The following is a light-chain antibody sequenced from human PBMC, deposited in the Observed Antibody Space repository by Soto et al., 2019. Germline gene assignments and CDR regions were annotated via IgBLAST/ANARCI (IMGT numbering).Light chain of an antibody. Sequence: EIVLTQSPATLSLSPGERATLSCRASQSVDSYLAWYQQKPGQAPRLLIYDASNRATGIPARFSGSGSGTDFTLTINSLESEDSGVYYCQQRRHLWTFGQGTKVEIK. CDR2: DAS. J-gene: IGKJ1*01. CDR3: QQRRHLWT. CDR1: QSVDSY. V-gene: IGKV3-11*01.